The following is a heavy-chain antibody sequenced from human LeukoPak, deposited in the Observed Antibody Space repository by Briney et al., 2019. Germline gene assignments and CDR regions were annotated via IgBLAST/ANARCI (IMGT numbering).Heavy chain of an antibody. V-gene: IGHV4-59*08. CDR2: IYYTGST. J-gene: IGHJ4*02. Sequence: SETLSLTCSVSGGSISSLYWSWIRQPPGKGLEWIGYIYYTGSTNHNPSLKSRVPMFVDMSKNQFSLRLSRVTAADTAVYYCARHRAYSSSSPFDYWGQGTLVTVSS. CDR1: GGSISSLY. D-gene: IGHD6-6*01. CDR3: ARHRAYSSSSPFDY.